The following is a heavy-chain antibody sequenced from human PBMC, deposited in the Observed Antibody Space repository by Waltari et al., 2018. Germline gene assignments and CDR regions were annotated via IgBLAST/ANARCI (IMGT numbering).Heavy chain of an antibody. D-gene: IGHD6-13*01. V-gene: IGHV4-4*07. CDR3: AREAQLVRKGGRYNWFDP. CDR1: GGSISSYY. Sequence: QVQLQESGPGLVKPSETLSLTCTVSGGSISSYYWRWIRQPAGKGLEWIGRIYTSGSTNYNPSLKSRVTMSVDTSKNQFSLKLSSVTAADTAVYYGAREAQLVRKGGRYNWFDPWGQGTLVTVSS. J-gene: IGHJ5*02. CDR2: IYTSGST.